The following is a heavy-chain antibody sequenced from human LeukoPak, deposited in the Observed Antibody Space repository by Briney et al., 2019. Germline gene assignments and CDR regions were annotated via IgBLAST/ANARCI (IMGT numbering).Heavy chain of an antibody. Sequence: GGSLRLSCAASGFTLSSYWMSWVRQAPGKGLEWVANIKQDGSEKYYVDSVKGRFTISRDNAKNSLYLQMNSLRAEDTAVYHCARRNNYDYWGQGTLVTVSS. J-gene: IGHJ4*02. CDR3: ARRNNYDY. CDR2: IKQDGSEK. CDR1: GFTLSSYW. D-gene: IGHD1/OR15-1a*01. V-gene: IGHV3-7*03.